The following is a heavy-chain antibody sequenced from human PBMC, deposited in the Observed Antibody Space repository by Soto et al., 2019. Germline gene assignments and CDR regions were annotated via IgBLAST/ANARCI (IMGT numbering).Heavy chain of an antibody. CDR1: GFTVSSNY. V-gene: IGHV3-53*01. CDR2: IYSGRTT. Sequence: PWGSLRLSCSASGFTVSSNYMSWVRQAPGKGLEWVSRIYSGRTTYYADSVKGRFTVSRDNSKTTLYLHLNRLSAADSAVYYCARIRGAGWEIYYNYFDNWGRGTLVTVSS. D-gene: IGHD3-10*01. CDR3: ARIRGAGWEIYYNYFDN. J-gene: IGHJ4*02.